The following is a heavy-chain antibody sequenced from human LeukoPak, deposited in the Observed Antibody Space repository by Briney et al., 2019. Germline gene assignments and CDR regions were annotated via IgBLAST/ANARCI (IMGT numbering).Heavy chain of an antibody. J-gene: IGHJ4*02. D-gene: IGHD6-13*01. CDR1: GFTFSSYW. V-gene: IGHV3-7*05. Sequence: PGGSLRLSCPASGFTFSSYWMSWVRQAPGKGLEWVANIKQDGSEKYYVDSVKGRFTISRDNAKNSLYLQMNSLRAEDTAVYYCATVISSSWYREYYFDYCGQGTLVTVSS. CDR3: ATVISSSWYREYYFDY. CDR2: IKQDGSEK.